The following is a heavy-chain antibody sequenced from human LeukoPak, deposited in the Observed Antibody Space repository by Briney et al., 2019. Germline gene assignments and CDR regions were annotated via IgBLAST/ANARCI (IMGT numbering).Heavy chain of an antibody. CDR2: ISAYNGNT. V-gene: IGHV1-18*01. CDR3: ARDPYYYGSGSYRPFDY. Sequence: ASVKVSCKASGYTFTSYGITWVRQAPGQGLEWMGWISAYNGNTNYAQKLQGRVTMTTDTSTSTAYMELRSLRSDDTAVYYCARDPYYYGSGSYRPFDYWGQGTLVTVSS. J-gene: IGHJ4*02. D-gene: IGHD3-10*01. CDR1: GYTFTSYG.